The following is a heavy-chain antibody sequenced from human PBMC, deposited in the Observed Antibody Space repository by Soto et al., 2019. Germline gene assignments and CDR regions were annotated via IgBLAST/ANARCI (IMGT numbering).Heavy chain of an antibody. CDR1: GGSISSGDYF. J-gene: IGHJ6*01. CDR2: ISSIGST. V-gene: IGHV4-30-4*01. D-gene: IGHD3-9*01. CDR3: ARGLVIRPYYFHGIHV. Sequence: QVQLQESGPGLVKPSQTLSLTCTVSGGSISSGDYFWSWIRQSPGKGLEWIGYISSIGSTYYNPYLQSRVSISRDTSKNQFPLKLSSVTPTAPAVYYCARGLVIRPYYFHGIHVWGQGPTVTVSS.